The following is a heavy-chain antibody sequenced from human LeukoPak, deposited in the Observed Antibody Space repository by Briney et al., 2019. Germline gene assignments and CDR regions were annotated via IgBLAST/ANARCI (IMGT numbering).Heavy chain of an antibody. CDR1: GGSISSGSYY. CDR3: ARDLSGWYSAWFDP. D-gene: IGHD6-19*01. J-gene: IGHJ5*02. CDR2: IYTSEST. V-gene: IGHV4-61*02. Sequence: SQTLSLTCTVSGGSISSGSYYWSWIRQPAGKGLEWIGRIYTSESTNYNPSLKSRVTISVDTSKNQFSLKLSSVTAADTAVYYCARDLSGWYSAWFDPWGQGTLVTVSS.